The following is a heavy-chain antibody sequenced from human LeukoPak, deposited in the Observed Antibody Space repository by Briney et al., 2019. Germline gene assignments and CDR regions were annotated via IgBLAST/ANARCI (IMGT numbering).Heavy chain of an antibody. Sequence: ASVKVSCKASGYTFTSYGISWVRQAPGQGLEWMGWISAYNGNTNYAQKLQGRVTMTTDTSTSTAYLELRSLRTDDTAVYYCARDHEAAAGKGVVYWGQGTLVIVSS. D-gene: IGHD6-13*01. CDR3: ARDHEAAAGKGVVY. CDR1: GYTFTSYG. J-gene: IGHJ4*02. V-gene: IGHV1-18*01. CDR2: ISAYNGNT.